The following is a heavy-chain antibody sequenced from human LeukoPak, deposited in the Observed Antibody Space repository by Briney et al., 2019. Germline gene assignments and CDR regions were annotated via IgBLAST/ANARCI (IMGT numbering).Heavy chain of an antibody. CDR2: IGLSDDST. D-gene: IGHD1-20*01. CDR1: GFTFSTYG. CDR3: ARDPNWRSGY. V-gene: IGHV3-23*01. Sequence: GGSLRLSCAASGFTFSTYGMIWVRQAPGKGLECVSTIGLSDDSTNYADSVKGRFTVSRDNSKNTLYLLMNSLRAEDTARYYCARDPNWRSGYWGQGTLVTVSS. J-gene: IGHJ4*02.